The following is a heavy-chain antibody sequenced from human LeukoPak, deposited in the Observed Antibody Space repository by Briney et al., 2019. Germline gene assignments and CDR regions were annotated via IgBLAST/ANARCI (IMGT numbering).Heavy chain of an antibody. V-gene: IGHV3-64*01. CDR3: ARVGLRFLEWYYMDV. CDR1: GFTFSSYA. J-gene: IGHJ6*03. D-gene: IGHD3-3*01. CDR2: ISSNGGST. Sequence: GGSLRLSCAASGFTFSSYAMHWVRQAPGKGLEYVSAISSNGGSTYYANSVKGRFTISRDNSKNTLYLQMGSLRAEDMAVHYCARVGLRFLEWYYMDVWGKGTTVTVSS.